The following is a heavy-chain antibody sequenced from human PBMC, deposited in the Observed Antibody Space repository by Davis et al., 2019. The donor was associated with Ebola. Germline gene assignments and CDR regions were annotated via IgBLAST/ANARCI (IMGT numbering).Heavy chain of an antibody. J-gene: IGHJ4*02. V-gene: IGHV1-18*01. CDR2: ISAYSGNT. CDR1: GYTFTSYG. D-gene: IGHD1-1*01. CDR3: ARAQFPTTSDH. Sequence: ASVKVSCKAAGYTFTSYGISWVRQPPGQGLVWMGWISAYSGNTNLAQEFQGRVTMTADTSTTTAYMELRSLRSDDTAVYYCARAQFPTTSDHWGQGTLVTVSS.